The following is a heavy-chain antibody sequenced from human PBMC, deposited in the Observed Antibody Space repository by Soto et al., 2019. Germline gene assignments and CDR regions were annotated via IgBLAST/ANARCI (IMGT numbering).Heavy chain of an antibody. V-gene: IGHV3-23*01. CDR3: AKGQATTGPNLRFDC. J-gene: IGHJ4*02. D-gene: IGHD1-1*01. Sequence: EVQLLESGGGLVQPGGSLRLSCAASGFTFTSNAMSWVRQAPGKGLEWVSAISGSGGSTYYADSVKGRFTLSRDNSNNTLYLQMNSLRAEDTAVYYCAKGQATTGPNLRFDCWGQGALVTVSS. CDR1: GFTFTSNA. CDR2: ISGSGGST.